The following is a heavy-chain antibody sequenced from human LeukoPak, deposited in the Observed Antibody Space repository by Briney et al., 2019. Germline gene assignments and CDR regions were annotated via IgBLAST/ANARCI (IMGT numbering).Heavy chain of an antibody. CDR3: ARQVATKGEWAFDV. CDR2: IYYSGST. CDR1: GGSISSSSYY. D-gene: IGHD5-12*01. Sequence: SETLSLTCTVSGGSISSSSYYWGWIRQPPGKGLEWIGSIYYSGSTYYNPSLKSRVTISVDTSKNQFSLKLSSVTAADTAVYYCARQVATKGEWAFDVWGQGTVVTVSS. J-gene: IGHJ3*01. V-gene: IGHV4-39*01.